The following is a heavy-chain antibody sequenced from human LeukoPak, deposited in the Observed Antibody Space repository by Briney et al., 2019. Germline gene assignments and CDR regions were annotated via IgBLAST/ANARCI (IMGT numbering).Heavy chain of an antibody. CDR1: GFTFSSYG. J-gene: IGHJ4*02. CDR2: IWYDGSNK. CDR3: AKDHGYYYGSGSYYKS. D-gene: IGHD3-10*01. Sequence: GGSLRLSCAASGFTFSSYGMHWVRQAPGKGLEWVAVIWYDGSNKYYADSVKGRFTISRDNSKNTLYLQVNSLRAEDTAVYYCAKDHGYYYGSGSYYKSWGQGTLVTVSS. V-gene: IGHV3-33*06.